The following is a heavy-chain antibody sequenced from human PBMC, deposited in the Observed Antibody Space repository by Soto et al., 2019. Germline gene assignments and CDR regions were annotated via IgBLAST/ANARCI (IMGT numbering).Heavy chain of an antibody. D-gene: IGHD3-22*01. CDR3: ARALPHYYDSSGHDY. J-gene: IGHJ4*02. CDR2: INADNGNT. Sequence: DSVKVSCKASGYTFTSYAMHWVRQAPGQGLEWMGWINADNGNTNYAQKLQGRVTMTTDTSTSTAYMELRSLRSDDTAVYYCARALPHYYDSSGHDYWGQGTLVTVSS. CDR1: GYTFTSYA. V-gene: IGHV1-18*01.